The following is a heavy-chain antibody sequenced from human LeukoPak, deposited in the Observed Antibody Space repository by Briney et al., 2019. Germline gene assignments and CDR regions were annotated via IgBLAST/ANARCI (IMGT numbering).Heavy chain of an antibody. J-gene: IGHJ4*02. CDR3: AKVPIVVVITADFDY. CDR2: ISGSGGST. CDR1: GFTFSSYA. V-gene: IGHV3-23*01. D-gene: IGHD3-22*01. Sequence: GGSLRLSCAASGFTFSSYAMSWVRQAPGKGLEWVSAISGSGGSTYYADSVKGRFTISRDNSENTLYLQMNSLRAEDTAVYYCAKVPIVVVITADFDYWGQGTLVTVSS.